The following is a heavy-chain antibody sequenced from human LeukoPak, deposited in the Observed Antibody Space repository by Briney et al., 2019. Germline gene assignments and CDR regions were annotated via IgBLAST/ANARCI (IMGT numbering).Heavy chain of an antibody. Sequence: PSETLSLTCTVSGGSISSYYWSWIRQPPGKGLEWIGYIYYSGSSSYNPSLKSRVTISVDTSKNQFSLKLSSVTAADTAMYYCARLGIAVAGTRYLQHWGQGTLVTVSS. D-gene: IGHD6-19*01. CDR3: ARLGIAVAGTRYLQH. CDR2: IYYSGSS. J-gene: IGHJ1*01. V-gene: IGHV4-59*01. CDR1: GGSISSYY.